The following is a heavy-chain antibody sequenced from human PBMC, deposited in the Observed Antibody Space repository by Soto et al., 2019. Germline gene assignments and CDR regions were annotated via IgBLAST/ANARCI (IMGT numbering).Heavy chain of an antibody. CDR3: ARTRGLYYYDSSGYYPHTDYGMDV. CDR1: GGSISSYY. CDR2: IYYSGST. V-gene: IGHV4-59*12. Sequence: SETLSLTCTVSGGSISSYYWSWIRQPPGKGLEWIGFIYYSGSTNYNPSLKSRVTISVDTSKNQFSLKLSSVTAADTAVYYCARTRGLYYYDSSGYYPHTDYGMDVWGQGTTVTVSS. D-gene: IGHD3-22*01. J-gene: IGHJ6*02.